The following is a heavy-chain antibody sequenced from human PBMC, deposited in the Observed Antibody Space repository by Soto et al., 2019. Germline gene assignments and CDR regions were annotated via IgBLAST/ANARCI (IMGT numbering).Heavy chain of an antibody. CDR3: ARDRYSSGWFNWFDP. J-gene: IGHJ5*02. CDR1: GFTFSSYS. D-gene: IGHD6-19*01. V-gene: IGHV3-21*01. Sequence: KSGGSLRLSCAASGFTFSSYSMNWVRQAPGKGLEWVSSISSSSSYIYYADSVKGRFTISRDNAKNSLYLQMNSLRAEDTAVYYCARDRYSSGWFNWFDPWGQGTLVTVSS. CDR2: ISSSSSYI.